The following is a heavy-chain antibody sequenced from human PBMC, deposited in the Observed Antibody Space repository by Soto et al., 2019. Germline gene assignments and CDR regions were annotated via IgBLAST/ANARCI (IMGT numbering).Heavy chain of an antibody. CDR1: GYTFTSYG. V-gene: IGHV1-18*01. CDR3: ARSEEGPGTTYAFDI. J-gene: IGHJ3*02. Sequence: GASVKVSCKASGYTFTSYGISWVRQAPGQGLEWVGWISAYNGNTNYAQKLQGRVTMTTDTSTSTAYMELRSLRSDDTAVYYCARSEEGPGTTYAFDIWGQGTMVTVS. CDR2: ISAYNGNT. D-gene: IGHD1-7*01.